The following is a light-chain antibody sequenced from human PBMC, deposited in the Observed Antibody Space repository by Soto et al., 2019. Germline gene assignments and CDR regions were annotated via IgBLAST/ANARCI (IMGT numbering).Light chain of an antibody. J-gene: IGKJ4*01. CDR2: DAS. Sequence: DIQMTQSPSSLSASVGDRVTITCQASHDISNYLNWYQQKPGKAPKRLISDASNLETGVPSRFSGSGSGTDFTFTISSLQPEDFATYFCQQGASFPLAFGGGTKVEIK. CDR3: QQGASFPLA. CDR1: HDISNY. V-gene: IGKV1-33*01.